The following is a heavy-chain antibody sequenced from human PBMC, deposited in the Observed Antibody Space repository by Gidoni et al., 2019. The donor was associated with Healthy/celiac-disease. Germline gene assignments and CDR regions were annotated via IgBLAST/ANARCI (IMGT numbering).Heavy chain of an antibody. D-gene: IGHD4-17*01. Sequence: QVQLVESGGGVVQPGRSLRLSCAASGFPFSSYARHGVRPAPGKGLEWVAVISYDGSNQYYADSVKGRFTISRDNSKNTLYLQMNSLRAEDTAVYYCARQPTTGGNWFDPWGQGTLVTVSS. CDR2: ISYDGSNQ. CDR1: GFPFSSYA. V-gene: IGHV3-30-3*01. CDR3: ARQPTTGGNWFDP. J-gene: IGHJ5*02.